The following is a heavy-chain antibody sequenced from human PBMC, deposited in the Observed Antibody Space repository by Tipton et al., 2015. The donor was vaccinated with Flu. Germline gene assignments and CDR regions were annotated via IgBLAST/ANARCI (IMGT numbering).Heavy chain of an antibody. Sequence: TLSLTCTVAGASISSDSYYWGWSRQPPGKGLEWIGCIYYSGRSFSYSGRTYYNPSLKTRVTISVDTSKNQFSLKLNSVTAADTAVYYCVREKDSSGSEFFQQWGRGTLVTVSS. V-gene: IGHV4-39*07. J-gene: IGHJ1*01. CDR1: GASISSDSYY. CDR2: IYYSGRSFSYSGRT. D-gene: IGHD6-19*01. CDR3: VREKDSSGSEFFQQ.